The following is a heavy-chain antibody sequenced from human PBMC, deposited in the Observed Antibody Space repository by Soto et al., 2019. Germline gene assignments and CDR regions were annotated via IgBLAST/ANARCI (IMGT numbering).Heavy chain of an antibody. CDR1: GGSISSSSYY. CDR3: ARHWDSEFDP. CDR2: IYYSGST. J-gene: IGHJ5*02. V-gene: IGHV4-39*01. D-gene: IGHD1-26*01. Sequence: SETLSLTCTVSGGSISSSSYYWGWIRQPPGKGLEWIGSIYYSGSTYYNPSLKSRVTISVDTSKNQFSLKLSSVTAADTAVYYCARHWDSEFDPWGQGTLVTVSS.